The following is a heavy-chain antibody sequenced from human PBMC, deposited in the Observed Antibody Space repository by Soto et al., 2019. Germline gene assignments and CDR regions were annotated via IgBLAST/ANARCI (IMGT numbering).Heavy chain of an antibody. CDR3: ARDSGEYYDFWSGYEFWFDP. CDR1: GFTFSSYG. V-gene: IGHV3-33*01. CDR2: IWYDGSNK. J-gene: IGHJ5*02. D-gene: IGHD3-3*01. Sequence: QVQLVESGGGVVQPGRSLRLSCAASGFTFSSYGMHWVRQAPGKGLEWVAVIWYDGSNKYYADSVKGRFTISRDNSKNTLYLQMNSLRGEDTAVYYCARDSGEYYDFWSGYEFWFDPWGQGTLVTVSS.